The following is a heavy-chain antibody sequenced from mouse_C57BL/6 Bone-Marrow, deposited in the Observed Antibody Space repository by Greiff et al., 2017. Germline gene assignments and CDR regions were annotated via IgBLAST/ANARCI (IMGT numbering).Heavy chain of an antibody. CDR3: ARRRPYAMDY. J-gene: IGHJ4*01. Sequence: QVQLQQSGAELARPGASVKLSCQASGYTFTSYGISWVKQRTGQGLEWIGEIYPRSGNTYYNEKFKGKATLTADQSSSTAYMELRSLTSEDSAVYFCARRRPYAMDYWGQGTSVTVSS. D-gene: IGHD1-2*01. V-gene: IGHV1-81*01. CDR1: GYTFTSYG. CDR2: IYPRSGNT.